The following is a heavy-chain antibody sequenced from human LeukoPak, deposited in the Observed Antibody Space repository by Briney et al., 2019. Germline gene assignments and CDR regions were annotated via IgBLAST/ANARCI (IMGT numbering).Heavy chain of an antibody. J-gene: IGHJ5*02. Sequence: ASVKVSCKASGYTFTGYYMHWVRQAPGQGLEWMGWINPNSGGTNSAQNFQGRVTMTRDTSISTAYMELSRLRSDDTAVYHCARYFDDRGHNWFDPWGQGTLVTVSS. CDR3: ARYFDDRGHNWFDP. V-gene: IGHV1-2*02. CDR1: GYTFTGYY. D-gene: IGHD3-22*01. CDR2: INPNSGGT.